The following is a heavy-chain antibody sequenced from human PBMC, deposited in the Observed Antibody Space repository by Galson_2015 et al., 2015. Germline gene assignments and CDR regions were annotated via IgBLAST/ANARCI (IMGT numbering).Heavy chain of an antibody. CDR2: INPSGGST. D-gene: IGHD5-12*01. V-gene: IGHV1-46*01. J-gene: IGHJ4*02. CDR3: ARVNSGYDSFDY. CDR1: GYTFTGYY. Sequence: SVKVSCKASGYTFTGYYMHWVRQAPGQGLEWMGIINPSGGSTSYAQRFQGRVTMTRDTSTSTVYMELSSLRSEDTAVYYCARVNSGYDSFDYWGQGTLVTVSS.